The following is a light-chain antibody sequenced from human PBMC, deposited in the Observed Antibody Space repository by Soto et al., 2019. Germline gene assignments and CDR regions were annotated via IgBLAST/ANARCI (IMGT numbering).Light chain of an antibody. V-gene: IGKV1-5*03. CDR3: QQYNTYSRT. J-gene: IGKJ3*01. CDR1: QSISTW. Sequence: DIQMTQSPSTLSASVGDRVTITCRASQSISTWLAWFQQKPGKAPKLLIYKASNLESGVPSRFSGSGSGTEFTLTISSLQPDDFATYYCQQYNTYSRTFGPGTKVDIK. CDR2: KAS.